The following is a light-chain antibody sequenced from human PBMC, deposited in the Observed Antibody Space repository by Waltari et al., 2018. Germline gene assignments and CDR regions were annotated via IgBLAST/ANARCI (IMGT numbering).Light chain of an antibody. CDR1: SSDVGNYTR. CDR3: SSYAGSSKGV. V-gene: IGLV2-23*02. CDR2: AVS. J-gene: IGLJ2*01. Sequence: QSALTQPPSVSGSPGQSITISCPGTSSDVGNYTRVSWSQQHPGKAPKLMIYAVSKRPSGVSDRFSGSKSGDMASLTISGLQPEDEAEYFCSSYAGSSKGVFGGGTKVTVL.